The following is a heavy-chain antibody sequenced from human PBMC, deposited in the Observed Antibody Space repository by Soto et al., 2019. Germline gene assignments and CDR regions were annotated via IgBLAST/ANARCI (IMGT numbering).Heavy chain of an antibody. CDR1: GFTFSGYY. CDR2: ISSSSSYT. CDR3: ARAVRKSLCTDV. Sequence: PGGSVRLSCAASGFTFSGYYMSWIRQAPGKGLEWVSYISSSSSYTNYADSVKGRFTISRDNAKNSLYLQMNSLRAEDTAVYYFARAVRKSLCTDVWGQGPTVTVSS. V-gene: IGHV3-11*06. J-gene: IGHJ6*02.